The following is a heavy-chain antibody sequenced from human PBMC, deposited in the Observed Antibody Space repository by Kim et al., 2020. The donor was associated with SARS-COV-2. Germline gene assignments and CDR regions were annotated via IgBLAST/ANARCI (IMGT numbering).Heavy chain of an antibody. D-gene: IGHD2-15*01. CDR3: ARPSRGVAVAFDP. CDR2: INSDGIMG. CDR1: GFTLSSGW. J-gene: IGHJ5*02. Sequence: GGSLRLSCAASGFTLSSGWMYWVRQAPGKGLDWVSRINSDGIMGYADSVEGRFTISRDNAKNTLYLEMKSVRVEDTAVYYCARPSRGVAVAFDPWGQGTLVTVSS. V-gene: IGHV3-74*01.